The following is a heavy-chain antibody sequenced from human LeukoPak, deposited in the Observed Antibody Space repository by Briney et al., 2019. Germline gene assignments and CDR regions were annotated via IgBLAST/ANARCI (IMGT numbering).Heavy chain of an antibody. CDR1: GFTFSTYA. Sequence: GGSLRLSCAASGFTFSTYAMHWVRQAPGKGLEWVAVIPYDGSNKYYADSVKGRFTISRDNAKKTLYLQMNTLRDEDTALYYCAKGGYGAHMGWGQGTLVTVSS. CDR2: IPYDGSNK. V-gene: IGHV3-30*04. J-gene: IGHJ4*02. CDR3: AKGGYGAHMG. D-gene: IGHD4/OR15-4a*01.